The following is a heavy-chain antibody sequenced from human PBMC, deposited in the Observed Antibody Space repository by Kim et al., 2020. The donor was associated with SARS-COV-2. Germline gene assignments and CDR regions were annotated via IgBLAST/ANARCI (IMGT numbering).Heavy chain of an antibody. CDR1: GGSISSYY. CDR2: IYYSGRT. D-gene: IGHD3-16*01. J-gene: IGHJ6*02. Sequence: SETLSLTCTVSGGSISSYYWSWIRQPPGKGLEWIGYIYYSGRTNYNPSLKSRATLSVVTSKNKFSLKMRPLTPAATAEFSCAGDKGAFYYYYYGMAVWG. V-gene: IGHV4-59*01. CDR3: AGDKGAFYYYYYGMAV.